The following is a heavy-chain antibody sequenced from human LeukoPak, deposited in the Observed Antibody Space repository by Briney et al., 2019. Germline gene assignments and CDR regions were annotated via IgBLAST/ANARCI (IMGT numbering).Heavy chain of an antibody. J-gene: IGHJ5*02. D-gene: IGHD1-26*01. CDR1: GYTFTRYG. Sequence: GASVKVSCKAFGYTFTRYGVSWVRQAPGQGLEWMGWISAYNGNTNYAQKLQGRVTMTTDTSTSTAYMELRSLRSDDTAVYYCASSPRTSPLHPALLGEFDPWGQGTLVTVSS. CDR2: ISAYNGNT. V-gene: IGHV1-18*01. CDR3: ASSPRTSPLHPALLGEFDP.